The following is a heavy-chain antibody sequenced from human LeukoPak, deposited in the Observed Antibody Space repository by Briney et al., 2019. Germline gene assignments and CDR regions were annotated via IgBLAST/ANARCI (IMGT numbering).Heavy chain of an antibody. Sequence: SETLSLTCTVSGGSISSYYWSWIRQPPGKGLEWIAYISDIGSINYNPSLKSRVTISLDTSKNQFSLKLSSVTAADTAVYYCAGHHPRNTVDFWGQGTLVTVAS. CDR2: ISDIGSI. CDR3: AGHHPRNTVDF. CDR1: GGSISSYY. D-gene: IGHD2/OR15-2a*01. V-gene: IGHV4-59*08. J-gene: IGHJ4*02.